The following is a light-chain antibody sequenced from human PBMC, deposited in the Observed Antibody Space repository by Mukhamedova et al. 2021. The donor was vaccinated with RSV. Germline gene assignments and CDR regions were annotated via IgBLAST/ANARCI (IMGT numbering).Light chain of an antibody. CDR3: QQYNRDST. J-gene: IGKJ1*01. CDR2: KAS. Sequence: WYQRRVHGKAPKLLIYKASTLQSGVPSRFSGGGSGTEFTLTISSLQPDDFATYYCQQYNRDSTFGQGTKVDIK. V-gene: IGKV1-5*03.